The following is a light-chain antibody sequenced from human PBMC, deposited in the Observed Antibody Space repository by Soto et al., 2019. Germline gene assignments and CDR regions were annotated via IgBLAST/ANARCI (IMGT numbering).Light chain of an antibody. V-gene: IGKV1-16*02. CDR3: QQYHNYPYT. CDR2: AAS. CDR1: QGINNY. J-gene: IGKJ2*01. Sequence: DIQMTQSPSSLSASLGDRVTITCRANQGINNYLAWFQQKPGIAPKSLIYAASNLQTGVPSHFNGNGPGTDFTLTINSLPPESFGTYYFQQYHNYPYTFGQGTKLEIK.